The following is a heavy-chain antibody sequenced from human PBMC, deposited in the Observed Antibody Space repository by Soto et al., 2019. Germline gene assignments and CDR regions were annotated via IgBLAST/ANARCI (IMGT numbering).Heavy chain of an antibody. J-gene: IGHJ4*02. Sequence: GESLKISCETSGYTFTNYWIGWVRQMPGTGLEWMGIIYPRDSDTRYSPSFQDQVTMSVDKSIGAAYLQWSSLRAEDTAVFYCARADSSSWFLFDYWGQGTLVTVSS. V-gene: IGHV5-51*01. CDR2: IYPRDSDT. D-gene: IGHD6-13*01. CDR1: GYTFTNYW. CDR3: ARADSSSWFLFDY.